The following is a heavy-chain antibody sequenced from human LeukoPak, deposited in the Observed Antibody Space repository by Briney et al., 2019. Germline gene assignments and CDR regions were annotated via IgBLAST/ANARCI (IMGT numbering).Heavy chain of an antibody. V-gene: IGHV3-11*04. D-gene: IGHD3-3*01. CDR1: GFTFSDYY. J-gene: IGHJ4*02. CDR2: ISSSGSTI. CDR3: ATLRTIFGVVTPDYYFDY. Sequence: GGSLRLSCAASGFTFSDYYMSWIRQAPGKGLEWVSYISSSGSTIYYADSVKGRFTISRDNAKNSLYLQMNSLRAEDTAVYYCATLRTIFGVVTPDYYFDYWGQGTLVTVSS.